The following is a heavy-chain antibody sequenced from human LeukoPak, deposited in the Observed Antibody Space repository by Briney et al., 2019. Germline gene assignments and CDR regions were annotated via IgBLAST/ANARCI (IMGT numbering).Heavy chain of an antibody. CDR2: ICGSGGLT. D-gene: IGHD3-16*01. J-gene: IGHJ4*02. CDR1: GFTFTNYA. Sequence: GGSLRLSCAASGFTFTNYAMSWVRHAPGKGLEWVSTICGSGGLTYSRDSVKGRFTISRDNSTNTLYLQMNSLRGEDTSIYYCAKALSEAPPFFYWGQGTLVTVSS. V-gene: IGHV3-23*01. CDR3: AKALSEAPPFFY.